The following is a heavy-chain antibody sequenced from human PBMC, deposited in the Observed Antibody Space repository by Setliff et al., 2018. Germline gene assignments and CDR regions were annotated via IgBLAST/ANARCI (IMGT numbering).Heavy chain of an antibody. Sequence: SETLSLTCPVSDGSLSTYYWTWIRQPPGKGLEWIGYIYYRGSTNYNPSLKSRVTISVDTSKNQFSLKLSSVTAADTAVYYCARLPGYCNGGNCYGYYTFDIWGQGTMVTVSS. D-gene: IGHD2-15*01. J-gene: IGHJ3*02. CDR2: IYYRGST. CDR3: ARLPGYCNGGNCYGYYTFDI. CDR1: DGSLSTYY. V-gene: IGHV4-59*08.